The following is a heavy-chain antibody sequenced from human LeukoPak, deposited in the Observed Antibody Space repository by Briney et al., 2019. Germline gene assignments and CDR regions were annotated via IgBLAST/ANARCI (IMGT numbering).Heavy chain of an antibody. Sequence: PSETLSLTCTVSGGSISSYYWSCIRQPPGRGLEWIGYIYYSGSTNYNPSLKSRVTISVDTSKNQFSLKLSSVTAADTAVYYCAIRECSGGTCPIDYWGQGTLVTVSS. D-gene: IGHD2-15*01. V-gene: IGHV4-59*01. J-gene: IGHJ4*02. CDR2: IYYSGST. CDR3: AIRECSGGTCPIDY. CDR1: GGSISSYY.